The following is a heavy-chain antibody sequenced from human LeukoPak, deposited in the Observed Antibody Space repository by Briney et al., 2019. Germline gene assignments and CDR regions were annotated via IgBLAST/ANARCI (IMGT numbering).Heavy chain of an antibody. CDR1: GFTFDNYA. CDR2: ISWNSGSI. V-gene: IGHV3-9*01. Sequence: GRSLRLSCAASGFTFDNYAMHWVRQAPGNSLEWVSGISWNSGSIGYADSVKGRFTISRDNAKNSLYLQMNSLRAEDTALYYCAKSGVYSCGHGGCDYWGQGTLVTVSS. D-gene: IGHD5-18*01. CDR3: AKSGVYSCGHGGCDY. J-gene: IGHJ4*02.